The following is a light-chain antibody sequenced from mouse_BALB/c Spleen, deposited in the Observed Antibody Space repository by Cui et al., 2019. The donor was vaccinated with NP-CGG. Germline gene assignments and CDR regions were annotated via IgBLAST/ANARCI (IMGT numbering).Light chain of an antibody. Sequence: QAVVIQESALTPPPGEKVTLSCRSSTGAVTTSNYANWVQEKPDHLFTGLIGGTNNRTPGVPARFSGSLIGDKAALTITGAQTEDEAIYFCALWYSNHWVFGGGTKLTVL. CDR1: TGAVTTSNY. J-gene: IGLJ1*01. CDR2: GTN. V-gene: IGLV1*01. CDR3: ALWYSNHWV.